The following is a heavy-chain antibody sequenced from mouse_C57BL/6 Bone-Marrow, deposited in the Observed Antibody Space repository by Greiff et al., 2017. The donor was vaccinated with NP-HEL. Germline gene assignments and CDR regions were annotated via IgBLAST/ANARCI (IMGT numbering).Heavy chain of an antibody. Sequence: QVQLQQPGAELVMPGASVKLSCKASGYTFTSYWMHWVKQRPGQGLEWIGEIDPSDSYTNYNQKFKGMSTLTVDKSSSTAYMQLSSLTSEDSAVYYCARERLGFDYWGQGTTLTVSS. J-gene: IGHJ2*01. D-gene: IGHD4-1*01. CDR1: GYTFTSYW. V-gene: IGHV1-69*01. CDR2: IDPSDSYT. CDR3: ARERLGFDY.